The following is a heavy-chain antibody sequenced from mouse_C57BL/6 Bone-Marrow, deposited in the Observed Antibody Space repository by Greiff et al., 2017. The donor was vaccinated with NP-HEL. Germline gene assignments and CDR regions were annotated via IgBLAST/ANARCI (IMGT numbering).Heavy chain of an antibody. J-gene: IGHJ1*03. D-gene: IGHD4-1*01. V-gene: IGHV1-78*01. Sequence: VQLQQPDAELVKPGASVKISCKVSGYTFTDHPIHWMKQRPEQGLEWIGYIYPRDGSTKYNEKFKGKATLTADKSSSTAYMQLNSLTTEDSAVYFGARNGTGSYWYCDGWGTGTTVTVAS. CDR1: GYTFTDHP. CDR3: ARNGTGSYWYCDG. CDR2: IYPRDGST.